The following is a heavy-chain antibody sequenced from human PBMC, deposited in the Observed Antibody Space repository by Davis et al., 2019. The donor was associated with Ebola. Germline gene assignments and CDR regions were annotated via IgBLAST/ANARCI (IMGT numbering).Heavy chain of an antibody. CDR2: VSGSGTTT. Sequence: GESLKISCKGSGYSFTTYWIGWVRQAPGKGLEWVAAVSGSGTTTSYADSVKGRFTISRDNSDNTLYLQMNSLRVEDTARYYCAKASWGPAARPLLDSWGQGTLVTVSS. CDR1: GYSFTTYW. V-gene: IGHV3-23*01. D-gene: IGHD2-2*01. J-gene: IGHJ4*02. CDR3: AKASWGPAARPLLDS.